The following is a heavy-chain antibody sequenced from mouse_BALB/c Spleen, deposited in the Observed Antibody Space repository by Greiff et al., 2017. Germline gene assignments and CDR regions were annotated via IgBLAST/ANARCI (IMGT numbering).Heavy chain of an antibody. V-gene: IGHV2-9*02. Sequence: QVQLKESGPGLVAPSQSLSITCTVSGFSLTSYGVHLVRQPPGKGLEWLGVIWAGGSTNYNSALMSRLSISKDNSKSQVFLKMNSLQTDDTAMYYCAREGGNSPVPYWGQGTLVTVSA. J-gene: IGHJ3*01. CDR1: GFSLTSYG. D-gene: IGHD2-1*01. CDR2: IWAGGST. CDR3: AREGGNSPVPY.